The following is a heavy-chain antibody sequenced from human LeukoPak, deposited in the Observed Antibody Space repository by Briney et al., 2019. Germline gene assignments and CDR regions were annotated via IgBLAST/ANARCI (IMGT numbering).Heavy chain of an antibody. CDR2: ISYDESNK. V-gene: IGHV3-30*18. CDR3: AKDRYTYGTEYFDY. D-gene: IGHD5-18*01. Sequence: PGRSLRLSCAASGFAFSSYGMHWVRQAPGKGLEWVALISYDESNKNYADSVKGRFTISRDNSKNTLYLQMNSLRAEDTAVYYCAKDRYTYGTEYFDYWGQGTLVTVSS. CDR1: GFAFSSYG. J-gene: IGHJ4*02.